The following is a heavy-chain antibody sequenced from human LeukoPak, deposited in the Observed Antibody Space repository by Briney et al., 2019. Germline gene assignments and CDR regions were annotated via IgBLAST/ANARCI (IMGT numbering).Heavy chain of an antibody. D-gene: IGHD4-17*01. J-gene: IGHJ4*02. Sequence: SVKVSCKASGGTFSSYAISWVRQAPGQGLEWMGRIIPILGIANYAQKFQGRVTITADKSTSTAYMELSSLRSEDTAVYYCARTNYGDYVHFDYWGQGTLVTVSS. CDR1: GGTFSSYA. V-gene: IGHV1-69*04. CDR2: IIPILGIA. CDR3: ARTNYGDYVHFDY.